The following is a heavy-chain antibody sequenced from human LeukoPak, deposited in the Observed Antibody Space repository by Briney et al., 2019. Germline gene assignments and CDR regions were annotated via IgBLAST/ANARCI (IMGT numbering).Heavy chain of an antibody. Sequence: ETLSLTCTVSGGSISSYYWSRIRQPPGKGLEWIGYIYYSGSTNYNPSLKSRVTISVDTSKNQFSLKLSSVTAADTAVYYCASGAYYYGSGTGWFDPWGQGTLVTLSS. CDR2: IYYSGST. CDR1: GGSISSYY. V-gene: IGHV4-59*01. CDR3: ASGAYYYGSGTGWFDP. J-gene: IGHJ5*02. D-gene: IGHD3-10*01.